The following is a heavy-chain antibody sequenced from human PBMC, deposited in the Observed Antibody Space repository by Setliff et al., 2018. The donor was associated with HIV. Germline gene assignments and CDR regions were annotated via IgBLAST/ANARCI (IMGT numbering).Heavy chain of an antibody. CDR1: GFTFSSYD. Sequence: GGSLRLSCAASGFTFSSYDMHWVRQGPGKGLEWVARIKSDGSTRTYADSVRGRFTISRDNAKNTLYLQMNSLRGEDTAVYYCVKGTEMATIMTAGDYWGQGTLVTVSS. CDR3: VKGTEMATIMTAGDY. D-gene: IGHD5-12*01. CDR2: IKSDGSTR. V-gene: IGHV3-74*01. J-gene: IGHJ4*02.